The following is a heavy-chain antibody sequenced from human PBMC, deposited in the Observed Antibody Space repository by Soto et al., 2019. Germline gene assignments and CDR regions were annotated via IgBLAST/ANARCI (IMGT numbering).Heavy chain of an antibody. CDR3: AKVALYGFNRYFDY. D-gene: IGHD3-10*01. Sequence: VGSLRLSCASSVFTFSSYSISWVRQAPGKGLEWVSAISGSCGSTYYADSVKGRFTISRDDSKNTLYLQMNSLRAEDTAVYYCAKVALYGFNRYFDYWGQGTLVTVSS. V-gene: IGHV3-23*01. CDR1: VFTFSSYS. J-gene: IGHJ4*02. CDR2: ISGSCGST.